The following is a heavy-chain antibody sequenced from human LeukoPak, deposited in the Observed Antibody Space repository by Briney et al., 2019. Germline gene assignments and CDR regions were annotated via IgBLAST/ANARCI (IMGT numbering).Heavy chain of an antibody. CDR3: ASGTYYYFDY. CDR1: GGSITSYY. Sequence: SETLSLTCTVSGGSITSYYWSWIRQPPGKGLEWIGYIYHNGDTNYSPSLKSRVTISVDTSKNQFSLQLSSVIAADTAVYYCASGTYYYFDYWGQGTLVTVS. D-gene: IGHD1-26*01. J-gene: IGHJ4*02. CDR2: IYHNGDT. V-gene: IGHV4-59*08.